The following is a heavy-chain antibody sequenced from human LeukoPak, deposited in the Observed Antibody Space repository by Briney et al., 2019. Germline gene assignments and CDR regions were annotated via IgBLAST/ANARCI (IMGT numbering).Heavy chain of an antibody. CDR2: IKQDGSEK. Sequence: GGSLRLSCAASGFTFSSYWMSWVRQAPGKGLEWVANIKQDGSEKYYVESVKGRFTISRDNAKNSLYLQMNSLRAEDTAVYYCARDWDALYYNYGMDGWGQGSTVAVSS. D-gene: IGHD1-26*01. V-gene: IGHV3-7*01. J-gene: IGHJ6*01. CDR3: ARDWDALYYNYGMDG. CDR1: GFTFSSYW.